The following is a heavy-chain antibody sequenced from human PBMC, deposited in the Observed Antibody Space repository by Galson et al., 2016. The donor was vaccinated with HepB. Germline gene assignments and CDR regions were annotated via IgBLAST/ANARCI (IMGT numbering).Heavy chain of an antibody. Sequence: PALVKPTQTLTLTCTVSGFSLSNARMGVSWIRQPPGKALEWLAHIFSNDEKSYSTSLKSRLTISKDTSKSQVVLTVTNMDPVDTATYYCARGSIAARLIWDYWGQGTLVTVSS. V-gene: IGHV2-26*01. CDR2: IFSNDEK. CDR3: ARGSIAARLIWDY. CDR1: GFSLSNARMG. D-gene: IGHD6-6*01. J-gene: IGHJ4*02.